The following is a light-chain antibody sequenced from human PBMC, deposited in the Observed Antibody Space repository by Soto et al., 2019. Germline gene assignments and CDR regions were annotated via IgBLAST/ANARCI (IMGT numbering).Light chain of an antibody. CDR3: QQYNKWPLT. V-gene: IGKV3-15*01. J-gene: IGKJ4*01. CDR2: DAS. Sequence: EIGITQSPATLSVSGVERATLSCRASQSVSSNLAWYQHKIGQAPRLLIYDASTRATGIPARFSGSGSGADFTLAINSLQSEDFTVYYCQQYNKWPLTFGGGTKVDIK. CDR1: QSVSSN.